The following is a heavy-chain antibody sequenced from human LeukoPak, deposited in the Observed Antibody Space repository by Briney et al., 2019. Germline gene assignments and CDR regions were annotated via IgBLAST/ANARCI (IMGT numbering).Heavy chain of an antibody. Sequence: SETLSLTCTVSVCSISSYYWSWIRQPPGKGLEWIGYIYYSGNTYYNPSLKSRVTMSVDTSKNQFSLRLTSVTAADTAVYYCARQGYNSSPFNYWGQGTLVTVSS. CDR2: IYYSGNT. CDR3: ARQGYNSSPFNY. J-gene: IGHJ4*02. V-gene: IGHV4-59*01. D-gene: IGHD6-13*01. CDR1: VCSISSYY.